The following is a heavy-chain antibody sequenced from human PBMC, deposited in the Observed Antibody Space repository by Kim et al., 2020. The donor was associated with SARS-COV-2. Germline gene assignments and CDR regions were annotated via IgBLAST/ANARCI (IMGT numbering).Heavy chain of an antibody. Sequence: GGSLRLSCAASGFTFSSYAMHWVRQAPGKGLEWVAVISYDGSNKYYADSVKGRFTISRDNSKNTLYLQMNSLRAEDTAVYYCSRNYGDLENYYYVMDVWG. CDR1: GFTFSSYA. CDR3: SRNYGDLENYYYVMDV. D-gene: IGHD4-17*01. CDR2: ISYDGSNK. V-gene: IGHV3-30-3*01. J-gene: IGHJ6*01.